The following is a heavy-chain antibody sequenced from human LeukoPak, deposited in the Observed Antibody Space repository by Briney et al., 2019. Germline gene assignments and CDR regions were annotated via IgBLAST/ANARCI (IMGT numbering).Heavy chain of an antibody. Sequence: ASVKVSCKASGYTFTSYGISWVRQAPGQGLEWMGWISAYNGNTNYAQKLRGRVTMTTDTSTSTAYMELRSLRSDDTAVHYCARTVKYDFWSGYYTTTSRHNDYWGQGTLVTVSS. J-gene: IGHJ4*02. D-gene: IGHD3-3*01. V-gene: IGHV1-18*01. CDR3: ARTVKYDFWSGYYTTTSRHNDY. CDR1: GYTFTSYG. CDR2: ISAYNGNT.